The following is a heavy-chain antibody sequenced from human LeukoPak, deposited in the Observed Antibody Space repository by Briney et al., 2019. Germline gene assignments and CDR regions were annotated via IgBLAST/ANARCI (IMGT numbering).Heavy chain of an antibody. CDR1: GFTFSSCA. J-gene: IGHJ3*02. Sequence: PGGSLRLSCAASGFTFSSCAMNWVRQAPGKGLEWVSAITGSGGSAYYADSVKGRFTISRDSSKNTLYLQMNSLRAEDTAVYYCAKAQVGAILHAFDIWGQGTMVTVSS. D-gene: IGHD1-26*01. CDR3: AKAQVGAILHAFDI. CDR2: ITGSGGSA. V-gene: IGHV3-23*01.